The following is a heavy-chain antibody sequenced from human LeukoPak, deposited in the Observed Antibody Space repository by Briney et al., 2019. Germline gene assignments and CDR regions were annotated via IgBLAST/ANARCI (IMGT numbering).Heavy chain of an antibody. J-gene: IGHJ6*02. CDR1: GFTFDDYA. D-gene: IGHD3-10*01. V-gene: IGHV3-9*01. CDR3: AKDVGSGGDYYYGMDV. Sequence: GGSLRLSCAASGFTFDDYAMHWVRQAPGKGLEWVSGISWNSGSIGYADSVKGRFTISRDDAKNSLYLQMNSLRAEDTALYYCAKDVGSGGDYYYGMDVWGQGTTVTVSS. CDR2: ISWNSGSI.